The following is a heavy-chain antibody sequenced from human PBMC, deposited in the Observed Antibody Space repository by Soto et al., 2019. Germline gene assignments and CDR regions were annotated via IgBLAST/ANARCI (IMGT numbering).Heavy chain of an antibody. CDR3: ARDPDFWTSHDAFDI. Sequence: GASVNVSWKAAGYTFTIYGISWGRQAPGQGLEWMGWISAYNGNTNYAQKLQGRVTMTTDTSTSTAYMELRSLRSDDTAVYYCARDPDFWTSHDAFDIWGQGTMVTVSS. CDR1: GYTFTIYG. CDR2: ISAYNGNT. D-gene: IGHD3-3*01. V-gene: IGHV1-18*01. J-gene: IGHJ3*02.